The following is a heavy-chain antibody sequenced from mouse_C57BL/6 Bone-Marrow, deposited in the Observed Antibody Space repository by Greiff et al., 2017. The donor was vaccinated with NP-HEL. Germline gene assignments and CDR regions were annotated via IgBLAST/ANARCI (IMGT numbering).Heavy chain of an antibody. CDR3: ARWQLRPSYAMDY. CDR1: GFNIKDYY. J-gene: IGHJ4*01. D-gene: IGHD3-2*02. CDR2: IDPEDGET. V-gene: IGHV14-2*01. Sequence: VQLQQSGAELVKPGASVKLSCTASGFNIKDYYMHWVKQRTEQGLEWIGRIDPEDGETKYAPKFTGKATITAETSSNTSYLQLSSLTSEDTAVYYCARWQLRPSYAMDYWGQGTSVTVSS.